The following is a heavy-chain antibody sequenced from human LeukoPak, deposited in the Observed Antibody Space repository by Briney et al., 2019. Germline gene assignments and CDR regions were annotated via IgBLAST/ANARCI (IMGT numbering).Heavy chain of an antibody. Sequence: HPGGSLRLSCAASGFTFRSYGMSWVRQAPGKGLEWVSSLSGSGGSTYYADSVKGRFTISKDNSKNTLFLHMNSLRAEDTAVYYCAKALGGYDFDYWGQGTLVTVSS. V-gene: IGHV3-23*01. CDR1: GFTFRSYG. CDR2: LSGSGGST. CDR3: AKALGGYDFDY. D-gene: IGHD3-16*01. J-gene: IGHJ4*02.